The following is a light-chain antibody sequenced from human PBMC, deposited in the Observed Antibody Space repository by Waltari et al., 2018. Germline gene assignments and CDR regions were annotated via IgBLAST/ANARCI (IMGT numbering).Light chain of an antibody. J-gene: IGLJ3*02. V-gene: IGLV2-8*01. CDR2: EVT. Sequence: HSALPQPPSASGSPGQSVPISSTGTRSDIGGHNFVPWYQQHPGKAPKLIIYEVTNRPSGVPDRISASKSGNTASLTVSGLQADDEADYHCSSYTGSDWVFGGGTKLTVL. CDR1: RSDIGGHNF. CDR3: SSYTGSDWV.